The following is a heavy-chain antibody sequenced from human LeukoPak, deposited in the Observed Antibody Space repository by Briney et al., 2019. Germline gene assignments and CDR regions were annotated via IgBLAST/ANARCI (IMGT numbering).Heavy chain of an antibody. V-gene: IGHV3-23*01. CDR2: INGGGNTT. CDR3: TKELHVALEVAEYYYFYMDV. D-gene: IGHD6-19*01. J-gene: IGHJ6*03. Sequence: GGSLRLSSAASGFAFCSFAMGRVRQSPGKGLEWLSTINGGGNTTFYADSVKGRFTISRDNSKNTLYLHMDSLRPDDTAIYYCTKELHVALEVAEYYYFYMDVWGRGTAVTVSS. CDR1: GFAFCSFA.